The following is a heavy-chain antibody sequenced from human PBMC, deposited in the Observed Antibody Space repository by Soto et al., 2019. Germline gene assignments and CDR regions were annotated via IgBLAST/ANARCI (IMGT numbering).Heavy chain of an antibody. Sequence: ASVKVSCKASGYTFTSYYMHWVRQAPGQGLEWMGGIIPIFGTANYAQKFQGRVTITADESTSTAYMELSSLRSEDTAVYYCAENPVVVVAATDYYYYYGMDVWGQGTTVTVSS. CDR1: GYTFTSYY. CDR3: AENPVVVVAATDYYYYYGMDV. V-gene: IGHV1-69*13. J-gene: IGHJ6*02. D-gene: IGHD2-15*01. CDR2: IIPIFGTA.